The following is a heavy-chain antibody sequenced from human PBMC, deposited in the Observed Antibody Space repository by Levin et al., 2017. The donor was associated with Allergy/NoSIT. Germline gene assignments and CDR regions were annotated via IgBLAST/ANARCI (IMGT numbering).Heavy chain of an antibody. CDR2: ISYDGSNK. J-gene: IGHJ4*02. V-gene: IGHV3-30-3*01. Sequence: GGSLRLSCAASGFTFSSYAMHWVRQAPGKGLEWVAVISYDGSNKYYADSVKGRFTISRDNSKNTLYLQMNSLRAEDTAVYYCARGDDIVVVVAATGFFDYWGQGTLVTVSS. CDR1: GFTFSSYA. D-gene: IGHD2-15*01. CDR3: ARGDDIVVVVAATGFFDY.